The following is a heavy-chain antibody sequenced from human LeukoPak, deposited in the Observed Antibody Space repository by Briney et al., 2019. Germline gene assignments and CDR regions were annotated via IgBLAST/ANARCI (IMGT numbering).Heavy chain of an antibody. Sequence: GASVKVSCKASGYTFTSYDINWVRQATGQGLEWMGIINLSGGTTYYAQKFQGRVTMTNDMSTSTVYMELSSLRSEDTAVYYCARDFGYNWKANWFDPWGQGTLVTVS. J-gene: IGHJ5*02. D-gene: IGHD1-1*01. CDR2: INLSGGTT. V-gene: IGHV1-46*01. CDR3: ARDFGYNWKANWFDP. CDR1: GYTFTSYD.